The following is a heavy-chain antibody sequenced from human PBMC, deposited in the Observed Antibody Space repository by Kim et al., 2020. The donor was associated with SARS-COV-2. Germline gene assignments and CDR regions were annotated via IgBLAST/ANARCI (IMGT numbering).Heavy chain of an antibody. V-gene: IGHV3-7*01. CDR1: GFTFSSHW. Sequence: GGSLRLSCAASGFTFSSHWMSGVRQAPGKGLEWVANIKQEGSEKNYVDSVKGRFTISRDNAKNSLYLHMNSLRAEDTAVYYGARDFTSSLSGLFDYWGQ. CDR3: ARDFTSSLSGLFDY. D-gene: IGHD6-6*01. CDR2: IKQEGSEK. J-gene: IGHJ4*02.